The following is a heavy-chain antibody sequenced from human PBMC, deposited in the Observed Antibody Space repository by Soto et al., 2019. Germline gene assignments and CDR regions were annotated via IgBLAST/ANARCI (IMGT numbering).Heavy chain of an antibody. CDR3: ARYSNPPQRRRVEWLPETDPDAFDI. V-gene: IGHV1-69*02. CDR2: IIPILGIA. Sequence: QVQLVQSGAEVKKPGSSVKVSCKASGGTFSSYTISWVRQAPGQGLEWMGRIIPILGIAKYAQKFQGRVTITADKSTSTAYLELSSLRSEDTAVYYCARYSNPPQRRRVEWLPETDPDAFDILGQGTMVTVSS. D-gene: IGHD3-3*01. J-gene: IGHJ3*02. CDR1: GGTFSSYT.